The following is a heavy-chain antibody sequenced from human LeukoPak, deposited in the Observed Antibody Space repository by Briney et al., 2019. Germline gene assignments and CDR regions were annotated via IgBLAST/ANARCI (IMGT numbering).Heavy chain of an antibody. CDR2: ISSSSTTI. Sequence: PGGSLKLSCAASRFTFTNYALNWVRQAPGKGLKWFSYISSSSTTIYYAESVRGRFTISRDNAKNSLYLQMNSLKAEDTAIYYCAREVGTPQAFDIWGQGTMVTVSS. D-gene: IGHD1-26*01. CDR3: AREVGTPQAFDI. CDR1: RFTFTNYA. J-gene: IGHJ3*02. V-gene: IGHV3-48*01.